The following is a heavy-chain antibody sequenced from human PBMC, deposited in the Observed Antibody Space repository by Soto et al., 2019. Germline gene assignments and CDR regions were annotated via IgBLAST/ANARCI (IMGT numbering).Heavy chain of an antibody. CDR3: VRGQWLPRGEY. D-gene: IGHD6-19*01. V-gene: IGHV4-34*01. CDR2: INHSGNT. J-gene: IGHJ4*01. Sequence: ETLSLTCAVYGGSFSGYFWTWIRQPPGKGLEWIGEINHSGNTYYNPSLKSRVTVSVDTSENHFSLRLTSVTAADTAVYYCVRGQWLPRGEYWGHGNLVTVSS. CDR1: GGSFSGYF.